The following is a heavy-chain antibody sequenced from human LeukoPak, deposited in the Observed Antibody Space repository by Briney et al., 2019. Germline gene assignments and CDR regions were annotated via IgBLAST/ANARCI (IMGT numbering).Heavy chain of an antibody. CDR1: GFTFSNAW. Sequence: GGSLRPSCAASGFTFSNAWMSWVRQAPGKGLEWVGRIKSKTDGGTTDYAAPVKGRFTISRDDSKNTLYLQMNSLKTEDTAVYYCTTGLAYCGGDCYSMFDYWGQGTLVTVSS. D-gene: IGHD2-21*02. CDR2: IKSKTDGGTT. V-gene: IGHV3-15*01. CDR3: TTGLAYCGGDCYSMFDY. J-gene: IGHJ4*02.